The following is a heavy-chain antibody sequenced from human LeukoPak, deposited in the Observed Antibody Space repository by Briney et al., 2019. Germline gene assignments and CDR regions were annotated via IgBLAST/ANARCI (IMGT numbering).Heavy chain of an antibody. CDR1: GYTFTGYY. CDR3: ARVKYNWNDIFENWFDP. D-gene: IGHD1-1*01. CDR2: INPNSGGT. J-gene: IGHJ5*02. V-gene: IGHV1-2*02. Sequence: ASVKVSCKASGYTFTGYYMHWVRQAPGQGLEWMGWINPNSGGTNYAQKFQGRVTMTRDTSISTAYMELSRLRSEDSPVYYCARVKYNWNDIFENWFDPWGQGTLVTVSS.